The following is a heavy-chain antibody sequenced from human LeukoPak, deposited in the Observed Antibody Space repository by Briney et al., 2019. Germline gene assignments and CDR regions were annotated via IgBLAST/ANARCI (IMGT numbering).Heavy chain of an antibody. Sequence: ASVKVSCKASGYTFTGYYMHWVRQAPGQGLEWMGWINPNSGGTNYAQKFQGRVTMTRDTSISTAYMELSRLRSDDTAVYYCARLLSSYYYYYMDVWGKGTTVTVSS. V-gene: IGHV1-2*02. J-gene: IGHJ6*03. D-gene: IGHD6-6*01. CDR2: INPNSGGT. CDR3: ARLLSSYYYYYMDV. CDR1: GYTFTGYY.